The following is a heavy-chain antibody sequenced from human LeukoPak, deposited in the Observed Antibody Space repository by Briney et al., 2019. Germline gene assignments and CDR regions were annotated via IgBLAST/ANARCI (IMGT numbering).Heavy chain of an antibody. V-gene: IGHV3-23*01. CDR1: GFTFRSYA. J-gene: IGHJ4*02. Sequence: GGSLRLSCAASGFTFRSYAMSWALQPAAKGVEGGSTISGRGGSTYYADSVNGRFTISRDNSKNTLYLQMNSLRAEDTAVYYCAKESPHFDYWGQGTLVTVSS. CDR3: AKESPHFDY. CDR2: ISGRGGST.